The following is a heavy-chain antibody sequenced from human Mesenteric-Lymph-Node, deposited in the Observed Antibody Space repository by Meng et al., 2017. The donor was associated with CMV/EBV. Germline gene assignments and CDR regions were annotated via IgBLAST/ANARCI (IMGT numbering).Heavy chain of an antibody. CDR2: VHYSGST. CDR1: GGSISGYF. D-gene: IGHD3-10*01. J-gene: IGHJ6*02. CDR3: ARAGGFGSYSGMDV. V-gene: IGHV4-59*01. Sequence: SETLSLTCTVSGGSISGYFWSWIRQPPGKGLEWIGYVHYSGSTNYNPSLKSRLTISVDTSKNQFSLKLTSLTPGDTAVYYCARAGGFGSYSGMDVWGQGTAVTVSS.